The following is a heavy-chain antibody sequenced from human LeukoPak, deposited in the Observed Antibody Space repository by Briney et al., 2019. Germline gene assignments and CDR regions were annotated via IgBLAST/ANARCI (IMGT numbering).Heavy chain of an antibody. Sequence: SETLSLTCAVYGGSFSGYYWSWIRQPPGKGLEWIGEINHSGSTNYNPSLKSRVTISVDTSKNQFSLKLSSVTAADTAVYYCARGGYSYGFKAFDIWGQGTKVTVSS. V-gene: IGHV4-34*01. CDR1: GGSFSGYY. J-gene: IGHJ3*02. D-gene: IGHD5-18*01. CDR2: INHSGST. CDR3: ARGGYSYGFKAFDI.